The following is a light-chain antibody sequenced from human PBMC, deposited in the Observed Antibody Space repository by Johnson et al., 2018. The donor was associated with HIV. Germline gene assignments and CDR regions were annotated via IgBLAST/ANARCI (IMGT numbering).Light chain of an antibody. J-gene: IGLJ1*01. CDR1: SSNIGNNY. CDR3: GTWDSSLSAYV. CDR2: DNN. V-gene: IGLV1-51*01. Sequence: QSVLTQPPSVSAAPGQKVTISCSGSSSNIGNNYVSWYQQLPGTAPKLLIYDNNKRPSGIPDRFSGSKSGTSATLGITGLQTGAEADYYCGTWDSSLSAYVFGTVTKVTVL.